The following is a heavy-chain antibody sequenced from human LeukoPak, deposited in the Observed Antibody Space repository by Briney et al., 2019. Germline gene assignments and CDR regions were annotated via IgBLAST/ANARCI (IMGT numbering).Heavy chain of an antibody. Sequence: PSETLSLTCTVSGGSISSYYWSWIRRPPGRGLEWIGNIYDRGSTKYNPSLKSRVTISVDTSKNQFSLRLSSVTAADTAVYYCARGRTFDNWGQGTLVTVSS. CDR3: ARGRTFDN. V-gene: IGHV4-59*01. J-gene: IGHJ4*02. CDR1: GGSISSYY. CDR2: IYDRGST.